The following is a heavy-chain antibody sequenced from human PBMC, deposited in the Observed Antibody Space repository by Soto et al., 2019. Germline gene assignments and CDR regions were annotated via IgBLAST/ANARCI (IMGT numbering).Heavy chain of an antibody. CDR1: GGSISSGGYY. J-gene: IGHJ3*02. Sequence: SETLSLTCTVSGGSISSGGYYWSWIRQHPGKGLEWIGYIYYSGSTYYNPSLKNRVTISVGTSKNQFSLKLSSVTAADTAVYYCARDPSGYAPSFAFDIWGQGTMVTVSS. CDR2: IYYSGST. D-gene: IGHD5-12*01. CDR3: ARDPSGYAPSFAFDI. V-gene: IGHV4-31*03.